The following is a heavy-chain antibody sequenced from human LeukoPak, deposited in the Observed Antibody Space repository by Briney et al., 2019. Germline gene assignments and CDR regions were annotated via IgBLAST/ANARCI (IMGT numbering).Heavy chain of an antibody. J-gene: IGHJ3*02. CDR2: IWYDGSNK. V-gene: IGHV3-33*01. CDR3: ARVGRSDAFDI. Sequence: GGSLRLSCAASGFTFSSYGMHWVRQAPGKGLEWVAVIWYDGSNKYYADSVKGRFTISRDNSKNTLYLQMNSLRAEDKAVYYCARVGRSDAFDIWGQGTMVTVSS. CDR1: GFTFSSYG.